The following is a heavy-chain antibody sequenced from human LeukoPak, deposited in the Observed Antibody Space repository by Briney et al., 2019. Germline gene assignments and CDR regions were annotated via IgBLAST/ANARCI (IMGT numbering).Heavy chain of an antibody. D-gene: IGHD3-10*01. CDR2: IYTSGST. J-gene: IGHJ5*02. CDR1: GGSISSGSYY. V-gene: IGHV4-61*02. CDR3: ARAFVWLGGFGGQFDP. Sequence: PSETLSLTCTVSGGSISSGSYYWSWIRQPAGKGLEWIGRIYTSGSTNYNPSLKSRVTISVDTSKNQFSLKLSSVTAADTAVYYCARAFVWLGGFGGQFDPWGQGTLVTVSS.